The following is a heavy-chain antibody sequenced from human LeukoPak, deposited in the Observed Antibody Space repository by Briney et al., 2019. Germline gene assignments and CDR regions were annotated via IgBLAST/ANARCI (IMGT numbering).Heavy chain of an antibody. Sequence: PSETLSLTCTVSGGSISSGGYYWSWIRQHPGKGLEWIGYIYYSGSTYYNPSLKSRVTISVDTSKNQFSLKLSSVTAADTAVYYCARGRRGYSYGDAFDIWGQGTMVTVSS. CDR3: ARGRRGYSYGDAFDI. CDR2: IYYSGST. D-gene: IGHD5-18*01. V-gene: IGHV4-31*03. J-gene: IGHJ3*02. CDR1: GGSISSGGYY.